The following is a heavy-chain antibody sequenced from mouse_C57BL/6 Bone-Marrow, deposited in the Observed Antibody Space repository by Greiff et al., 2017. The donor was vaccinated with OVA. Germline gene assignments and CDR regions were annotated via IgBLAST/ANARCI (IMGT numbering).Heavy chain of an antibody. J-gene: IGHJ2*01. CDR3: ASPYYGSSYAYYFDY. CDR2: ISSGSSTI. V-gene: IGHV5-17*01. D-gene: IGHD1-1*01. CDR1: GFTFSDYG. Sequence: EVMLVESGGGLVKPGGSLKLSCAASGFTFSDYGMHWVRQAPEKGLEWVAYISSGSSTIYYADTVKGRFTISRDNAKNTLFLQMTSLRSEDTAMYYCASPYYGSSYAYYFDYWGQGTTLTVSS.